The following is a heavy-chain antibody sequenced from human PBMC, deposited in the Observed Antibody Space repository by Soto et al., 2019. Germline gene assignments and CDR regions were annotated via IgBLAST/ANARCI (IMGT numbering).Heavy chain of an antibody. CDR1: VFTFSSSG. D-gene: IGHD5-12*01. CDR3: GRDARGAAEMFEY. J-gene: IGHJ4*02. Sequence: VGSLRLSCAASVFTFSSSGMNWVRHSPGKGLVWVSTISGDGVNTHYADSVKGRFTISRDNSQNTVFLQMDSLRVEDTAVYYCGRDARGAAEMFEYWGQGTQVTVS. V-gene: IGHV3-23*01. CDR2: ISGDGVNT.